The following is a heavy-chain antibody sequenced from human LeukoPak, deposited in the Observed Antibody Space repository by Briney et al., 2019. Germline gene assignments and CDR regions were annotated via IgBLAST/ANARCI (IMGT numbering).Heavy chain of an antibody. Sequence: GGSLRLSCAASGFTFSNYWMSWVRQAPGKGLEWVANIKQDGSEKYYVGYVKGRFTISRDNADNSLYLQMNSLRAEDTAVYYCARLRTFDYWGQGTLVTVSS. J-gene: IGHJ4*02. CDR3: ARLRTFDY. V-gene: IGHV3-7*03. D-gene: IGHD1-14*01. CDR2: IKQDGSEK. CDR1: GFTFSNYW.